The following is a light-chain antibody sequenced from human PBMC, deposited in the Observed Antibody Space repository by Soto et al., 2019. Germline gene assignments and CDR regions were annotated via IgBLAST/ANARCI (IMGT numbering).Light chain of an antibody. J-gene: IGKJ4*01. Sequence: VLTQSPGTLSLSPGERASLSCRASQSVRTTYLTWYQHKHGQAPRLLIYGASTRATGVPDRFSGSGSETDFTLTISRLEPEDFAVYYCQLYGISPPFTFGGGTKVELK. CDR2: GAS. CDR3: QLYGISPPFT. CDR1: QSVRTTY. V-gene: IGKV3-20*01.